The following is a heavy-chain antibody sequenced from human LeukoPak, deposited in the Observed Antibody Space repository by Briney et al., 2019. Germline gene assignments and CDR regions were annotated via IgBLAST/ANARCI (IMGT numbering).Heavy chain of an antibody. Sequence: GSLRLSCAASGFIFSSYWMSWVRQAPGKGLEWVANIKQDGSEKYYVDSVKGRFTISRDNAKNSLYLQMNSLGAEDTAVYYCAREMGITMIVVVTPDAFGIWGQGTMVTVSS. CDR3: AREMGITMIVVVTPDAFGI. CDR1: GFIFSSYW. J-gene: IGHJ3*02. D-gene: IGHD3-22*01. V-gene: IGHV3-7*01. CDR2: IKQDGSEK.